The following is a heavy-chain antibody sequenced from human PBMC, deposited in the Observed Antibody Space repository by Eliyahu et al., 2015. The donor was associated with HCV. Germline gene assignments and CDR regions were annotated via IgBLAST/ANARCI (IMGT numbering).Heavy chain of an antibody. J-gene: IGHJ4*02. D-gene: IGHD6-19*01. CDR3: AGYTTGWRDDDY. V-gene: IGHV4-59*03. CDR1: GGSISSYY. Sequence: QVQLQESGPGLVKPSETLSLTCTVSGGSISSYYWSWIRQPPGRGLEWIGHIYYSGSVNYNPSLKSRVTISIDTPKSQFSLKLNFVTAADTAVYYCAGYTTGWRDDDYWGQGTLVTISS. CDR2: IYYSGSV.